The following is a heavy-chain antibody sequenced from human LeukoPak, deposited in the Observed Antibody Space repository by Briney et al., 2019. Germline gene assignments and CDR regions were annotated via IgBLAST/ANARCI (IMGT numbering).Heavy chain of an antibody. CDR1: AFTFSRYS. CDR2: ISSSSSYI. J-gene: IGHJ5*02. V-gene: IGHV3-21*01. CDR3: ARATIFGWFDP. D-gene: IGHD3-9*01. Sequence: GGSLRLSCAASAFTFSRYSMNWVRHAPGKGREWVSSISSSSSYIYYADSVKGRFTISRDNAKNSLYLQMNSLRAEDTAVYYCARATIFGWFDPWGQGTLVTVSS.